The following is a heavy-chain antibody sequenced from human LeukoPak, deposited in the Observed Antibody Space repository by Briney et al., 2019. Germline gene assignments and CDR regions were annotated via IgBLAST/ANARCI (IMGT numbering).Heavy chain of an antibody. CDR3: AREAWFGELLLDY. J-gene: IGHJ4*02. Sequence: PPGGSLRLSCAASGFTVSSNYRSWVRQAPGKGLEWVAVIYSGGSTYYADSVKGRFIISRDNSKNTLYLQMNSLRAEDTAVYYCAREAWFGELLLDYWGQGTLVTVSS. CDR1: GFTVSSNY. CDR2: IYSGGST. V-gene: IGHV3-53*01. D-gene: IGHD3-10*01.